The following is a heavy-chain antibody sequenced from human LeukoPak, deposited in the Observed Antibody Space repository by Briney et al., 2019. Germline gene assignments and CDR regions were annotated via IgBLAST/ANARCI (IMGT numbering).Heavy chain of an antibody. V-gene: IGHV4-31*03. D-gene: IGHD3-22*01. CDR3: ARGYYYDSSGYYYYFDY. J-gene: IGHJ4*02. CDR2: IYYSGST. CDR1: GGSISSGGYY. Sequence: SQTLSLTCTVSGGSISSGGYYWSWIRQHPGKGLEWIGYIYYSGSTYYNPSLKSRVTISVDTSKNQFSLKLSSVTAADTAVYYCARGYYYDSSGYYYYFDYWGQGTLVTVSS.